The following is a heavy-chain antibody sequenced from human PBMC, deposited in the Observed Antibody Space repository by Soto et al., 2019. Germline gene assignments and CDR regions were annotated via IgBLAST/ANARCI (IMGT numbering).Heavy chain of an antibody. CDR2: TYYRSKWYH. J-gene: IGHJ6*02. CDR3: ARDSSGWYGYYYAMDV. CDR1: GDSVSSNSAA. V-gene: IGHV6-1*01. D-gene: IGHD6-19*01. Sequence: SQTLSLPCAISGDSVSSNSAAWNWIRQSPSRGLEWLGRTYYRSKWYHDYAASVKSRITINPDTSKNQISLQLKSVTPEDTAVYYCARDSSGWYGYYYAMDVWGQGTTVTVSS.